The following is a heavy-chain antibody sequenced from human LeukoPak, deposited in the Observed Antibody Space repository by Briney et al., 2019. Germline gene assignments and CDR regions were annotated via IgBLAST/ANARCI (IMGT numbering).Heavy chain of an antibody. V-gene: IGHV3-21*01. J-gene: IGHJ4*02. CDR1: GFTFSRHS. CDR3: ARRGYHDYSGFDY. Sequence: TGGSLRLSCEASGFTFSRHSINWVRQAPGKGLEWVSSISSSSSYIYYADSVKGRFTISRDNAKNSLYLQMKSLRAEDTAVYYCARRGYHDYSGFDYWGQGTLVTVSS. D-gene: IGHD1-26*01. CDR2: ISSSSSYI.